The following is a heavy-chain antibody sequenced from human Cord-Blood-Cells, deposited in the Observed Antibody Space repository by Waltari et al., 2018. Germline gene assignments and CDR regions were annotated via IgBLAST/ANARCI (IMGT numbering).Heavy chain of an antibody. J-gene: IGHJ5*02. CDR2: IIPILGIA. CDR1: GGTFCSYT. D-gene: IGHD4-17*01. Sequence: QVQLVQSGAAVKKPGSWVKVSCKASGGTFCSYTITWVRQAHGKGLEWMGSIIPILGIANYAQKIQGRGTITADKSPCTAYMELSSLRSEDTAVYYCARVNGDYNWFDPWGQGTLVTVSS. CDR3: ARVNGDYNWFDP. V-gene: IGHV1-69*02.